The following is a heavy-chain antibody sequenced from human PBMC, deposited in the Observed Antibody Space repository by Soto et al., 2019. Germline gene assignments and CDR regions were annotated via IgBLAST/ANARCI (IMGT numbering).Heavy chain of an antibody. CDR3: ARQREGIAVAGTPYFQH. CDR2: IYYSGST. CDR1: GGSISSSSYY. V-gene: IGHV4-39*01. J-gene: IGHJ1*01. Sequence: SATLSLTCTVSGGSISSSSYYWGWIRQPPGKGLEWIGSIYYSGSTYYNPSLKSRVTISVDTSKNQFSLKLSSVTAADTAVYYCARQREGIAVAGTPYFQHWGQGTLVTVSS. D-gene: IGHD6-19*01.